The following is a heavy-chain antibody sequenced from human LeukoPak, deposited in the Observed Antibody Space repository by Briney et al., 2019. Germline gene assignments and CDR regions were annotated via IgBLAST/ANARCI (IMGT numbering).Heavy chain of an antibody. J-gene: IGHJ4*02. V-gene: IGHV1-2*02. CDR2: INPNNGGT. D-gene: IGHD4-4*01. CDR1: GYTFTGYY. Sequence: ASVKVSCKASGYTFTGYYMHWVRQAPGLGLEWMGWINPNNGGTNYAQKFQGRVTMTRDTSISTAYMELSRLRSDDRAVYYCARDDSNHFDYWGQGTLVTVSS. CDR3: ARDDSNHFDY.